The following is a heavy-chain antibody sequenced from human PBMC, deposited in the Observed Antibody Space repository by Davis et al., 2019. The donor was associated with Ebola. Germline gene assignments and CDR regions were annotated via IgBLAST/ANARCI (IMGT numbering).Heavy chain of an antibody. D-gene: IGHD6-13*01. J-gene: IGHJ1*01. CDR2: INPSGGST. CDR1: GYTFTSYY. V-gene: IGHV1-46*01. CDR3: ARSGQQLVGYFQH. Sequence: AASVKVSCKASGYTFTSYYMHWVRQAPGQGLEWMGIINPSGGSTSYAQKFQGRVTTTRDTSTSTVYMELSSLRSEDTAVYCCARSGQQLVGYFQHWGQGTLATVSS.